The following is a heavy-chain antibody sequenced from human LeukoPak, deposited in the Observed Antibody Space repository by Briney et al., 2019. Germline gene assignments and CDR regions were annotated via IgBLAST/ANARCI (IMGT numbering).Heavy chain of an antibody. J-gene: IGHJ5*02. Sequence: GGSLRLSCAASGLTFSSHWMHWVRQAPGKGLVWVSRITNDGSSTTYADSVKGRFTISRDNAKNSLYLQMNSLRAEDTAVYYCARVPLRMITFGGVFDPWGQGTLVTVSS. CDR3: ARVPLRMITFGGVFDP. D-gene: IGHD3-16*01. CDR1: GLTFSSHW. CDR2: ITNDGSST. V-gene: IGHV3-74*01.